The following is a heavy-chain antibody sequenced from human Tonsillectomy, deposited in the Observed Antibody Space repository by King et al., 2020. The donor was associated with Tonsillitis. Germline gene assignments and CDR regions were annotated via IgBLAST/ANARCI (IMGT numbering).Heavy chain of an antibody. CDR3: SDDSGGWTLTNYYMDV. Sequence: QLQESGPGLVKPSETLSLTCTVSGGSITGYYWAWIRQPPGKGLEWIGYSYYSGTTDYNPSPKSRVTVSVATAKKQFSLRLTSVTAADTAVYYCSDDSGGWTLTNYYMDVLGTGTTVTVSS. V-gene: IGHV4-59*01. CDR1: GGSITGYY. CDR2: SYYSGTT. J-gene: IGHJ6*03. D-gene: IGHD2-15*01.